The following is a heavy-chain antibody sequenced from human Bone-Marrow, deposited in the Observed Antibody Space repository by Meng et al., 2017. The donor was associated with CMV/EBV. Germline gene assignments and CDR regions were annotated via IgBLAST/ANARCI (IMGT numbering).Heavy chain of an antibody. D-gene: IGHD3-10*01. CDR3: AKDFSLLWSTVDFDY. V-gene: IGHV3-30*02. J-gene: IGHJ4*02. Sequence: GESLKISCAASGFTFSTYGMHWVRQAPGKGLEWVAFIRYDGSSKYYADSVKGRFTISRDNSKNTLYLQMNSLRAEDTAVYYCAKDFSLLWSTVDFDYWGQGTLVTVSS. CDR1: GFTFSTYG. CDR2: IRYDGSSK.